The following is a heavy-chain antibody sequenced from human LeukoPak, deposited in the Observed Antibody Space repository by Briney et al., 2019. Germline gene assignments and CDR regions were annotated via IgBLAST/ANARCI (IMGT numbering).Heavy chain of an antibody. CDR1: GFTFSSYS. V-gene: IGHV3-21*01. J-gene: IGHJ4*02. CDR3: ARGGGGSYYHLLDY. Sequence: GSLRLSCAASGFTFSSYSMNWVRQAPGKGLEWVSSISSSSSHIYYADSVKGRFTISRDNAKNSLYLKMDSLRAEDTAVYYCARGGGGSYYHLLDYWGQGTLVTVSS. CDR2: ISSSSSHI. D-gene: IGHD1-26*01.